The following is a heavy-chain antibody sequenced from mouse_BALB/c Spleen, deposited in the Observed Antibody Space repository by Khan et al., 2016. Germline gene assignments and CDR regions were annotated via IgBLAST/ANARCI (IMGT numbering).Heavy chain of an antibody. Sequence: QFQLVQSGPELKKPGKTVKISCKASGYTFTNYGMNWVKQAPGKGLKWMGWINTYSGESTYADDFKGRFAFSLETSANTAYLQINNLKNEDTATYCCARYRDYYGSSRYCDVWGAGTTVTVSS. CDR3: ARYRDYYGSSRYCDV. CDR1: GYTFTNYG. CDR2: INTYSGES. J-gene: IGHJ1*01. D-gene: IGHD1-1*01. V-gene: IGHV9-3-1*01.